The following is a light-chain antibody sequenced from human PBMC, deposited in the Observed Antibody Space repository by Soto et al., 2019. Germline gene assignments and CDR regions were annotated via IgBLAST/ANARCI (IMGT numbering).Light chain of an antibody. J-gene: IGKJ4*02. CDR3: QQYYSYPLT. CDR1: QGVXSW. Sequence: IQVTQCPSTLSASEGDRVTITCRASQGVXSWLDWYQKKPGKAPKVLXYATSTLESGVPSRLSGSGSATDFTLTISCLQSEDFATYYCQQYYSYPLTFGGGTKVDIK. V-gene: IGKV1-5*03. CDR2: ATS.